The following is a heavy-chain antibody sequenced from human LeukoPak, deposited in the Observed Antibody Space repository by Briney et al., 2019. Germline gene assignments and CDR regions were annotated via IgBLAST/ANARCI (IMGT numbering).Heavy chain of an antibody. V-gene: IGHV1-2*04. CDR1: GYTFTGYY. CDR2: INPNSGGT. CDR3: AADQSSGYATTDYYCGMDV. J-gene: IGHJ6*02. D-gene: IGHD6-19*01. Sequence: GASVKVSCKASGYTFTGYYMHWVRQAPGQGLEWMGWINPNSGGTNYAQKFRGWVTMTRDTSISTAYMELSRLRSDDTAVYYCAADQSSGYATTDYYCGMDVWGQGTTVTVSS.